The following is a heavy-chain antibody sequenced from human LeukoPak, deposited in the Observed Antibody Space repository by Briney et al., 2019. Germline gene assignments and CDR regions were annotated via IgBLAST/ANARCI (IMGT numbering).Heavy chain of an antibody. CDR1: SYTFSNYG. CDR3: ARGGWTITDYDY. V-gene: IGHV1-18*04. Sequence: ASLKVSCKASSYTFSNYGMSWVRQAPGQGLDWMGWISGSSDNTNYAQKVQGRVTMTTDTSTSTAYMELRSLRSDDTAVYYCARGGWTITDYDYWGQGTLVTVSS. D-gene: IGHD1-20*01. CDR2: ISGSSDNT. J-gene: IGHJ4*02.